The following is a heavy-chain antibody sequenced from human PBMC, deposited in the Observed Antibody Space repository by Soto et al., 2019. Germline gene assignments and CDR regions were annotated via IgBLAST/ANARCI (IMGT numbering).Heavy chain of an antibody. D-gene: IGHD2-15*01. J-gene: IGHJ5*02. Sequence: SESLSLSCTVSGGSISSGAYYWSWIRQAPGKDREWVGCIYDSGSTYYNPSLKRRVTISVDTSKTQFSLKLSSVTAADTAVYYCARVAPPLLGYCSGGSCYANGNWFDPWGQGTLVTVS. CDR3: ARVAPPLLGYCSGGSCYANGNWFDP. V-gene: IGHV4-30-4*08. CDR1: GGSISSGAYY. CDR2: IYDSGST.